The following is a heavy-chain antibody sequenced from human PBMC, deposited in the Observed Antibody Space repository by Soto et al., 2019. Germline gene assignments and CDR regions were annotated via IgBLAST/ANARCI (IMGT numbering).Heavy chain of an antibody. V-gene: IGHV4-31*03. CDR2: IYYTGNT. CDR1: GGSSSTGGYF. Sequence: QVQLQESGPGLVKSSQTLSLTCTVSGGSSSTGGYFWSWIRQHPGKGPEWIGYIYYTGNTYYIPSLSSRVTISIDTSKNEFSLKLTSVTAAATAVYYCARWRGDIFTARIDYWGQGTLVTVSS. J-gene: IGHJ4*02. D-gene: IGHD3-9*01. CDR3: ARWRGDIFTARIDY.